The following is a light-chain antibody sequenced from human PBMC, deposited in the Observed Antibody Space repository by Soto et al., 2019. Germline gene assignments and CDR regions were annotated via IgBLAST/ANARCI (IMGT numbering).Light chain of an antibody. CDR3: LQDYIYPYT. V-gene: IGKV1-6*02. J-gene: IGKJ2*01. CDR2: AAS. CDR1: QGIRND. Sequence: AIQMTQSPSSLSASVGDRVTITCRASQGIRNDLGWYQQKPGKAPNLLIYAASSLQSGVPSRFSGSGSGTDFSLTISSLQPEDFATYYCLQDYIYPYTFGQGTKLEIK.